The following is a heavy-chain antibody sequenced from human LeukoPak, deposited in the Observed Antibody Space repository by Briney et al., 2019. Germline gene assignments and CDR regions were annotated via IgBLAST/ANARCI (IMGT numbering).Heavy chain of an antibody. CDR3: AREGTSHYDFWSGYYRSWFDP. CDR2: INPNSGGT. J-gene: IGHJ5*02. D-gene: IGHD3-3*01. CDR1: GYTFTGYY. V-gene: IGHV1-2*02. Sequence: GASVKVSCKASGYTFTGYYMHWVRQAPGQGLEWMGWINPNSGGTNYAQKFQGRVTMTRDTSISTAYMELSSLRSEDTAVYYCAREGTSHYDFWSGYYRSWFDPWGQGTLVTVSS.